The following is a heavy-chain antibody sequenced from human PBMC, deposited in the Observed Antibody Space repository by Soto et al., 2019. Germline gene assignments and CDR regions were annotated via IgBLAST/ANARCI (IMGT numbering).Heavy chain of an antibody. J-gene: IGHJ4*02. D-gene: IGHD3-22*01. Sequence: GVLRLSCAASGFTFSSYWMSWVRQAPGKGLEWVANIKQDGSEKYYVDSVKGRFTISRDNAKNSLYLQMNSLRAEDTAVYYCARDYDSSGYNSGYWGQGTPVTVSS. CDR1: GFTFSSYW. CDR2: IKQDGSEK. V-gene: IGHV3-7*01. CDR3: ARDYDSSGYNSGY.